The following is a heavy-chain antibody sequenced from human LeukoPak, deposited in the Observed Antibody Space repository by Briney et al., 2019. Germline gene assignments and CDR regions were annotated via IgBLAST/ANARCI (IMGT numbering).Heavy chain of an antibody. CDR1: GGTFSSYT. J-gene: IGHJ6*04. V-gene: IGHV1-69*13. CDR3: AELGITMIGGV. D-gene: IGHD3-10*02. Sequence: GASVKVSCKASGGTFSSYTISWVRQAPGQGLEWMGGIIPIFGTANYAQKFQGRVTITADESTSTAYMELNSLRAEDAAVYYCAELGITMIGGVWGKGTTVTISS. CDR2: IIPIFGTA.